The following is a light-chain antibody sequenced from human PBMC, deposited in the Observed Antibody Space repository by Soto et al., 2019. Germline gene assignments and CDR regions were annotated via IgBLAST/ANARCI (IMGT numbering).Light chain of an antibody. V-gene: IGLV2-14*01. CDR3: SSYXXXXXXX. Sequence: QSALTQPASVSGSPGQSIAISCTGTSTDVGGYNYVSWYQQHPGKAPKLMIYEVSNRPSGVSNRFSGAKSGNTASLTISGXXXEDEADYYCSSYXXXXXXXFGGGX. CDR2: EVS. CDR1: STDVGGYNY. J-gene: IGLJ3*02.